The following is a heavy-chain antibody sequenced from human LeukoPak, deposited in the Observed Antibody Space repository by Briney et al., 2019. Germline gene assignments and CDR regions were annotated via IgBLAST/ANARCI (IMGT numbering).Heavy chain of an antibody. J-gene: IGHJ4*02. CDR2: IYTTGST. CDR3: ARSGSYSGPDVY. D-gene: IGHD1-26*01. CDR1: GGSINNYY. Sequence: SETLSLTCTVSGGSINNYYWSWIRQPAGKGLEWIGRIYTTGSTNYNPSLKSRITMSVDTSKNQFSLKLSSVTAADTAVYYCARSGSYSGPDVYWGQGTVVTVSS. V-gene: IGHV4-4*07.